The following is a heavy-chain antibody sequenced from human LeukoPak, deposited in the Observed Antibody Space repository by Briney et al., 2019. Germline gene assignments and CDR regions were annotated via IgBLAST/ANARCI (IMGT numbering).Heavy chain of an antibody. Sequence: GGSLRLSGAASGLTFSEYAMSWVRQVPGMGLEWVSTIGVSGGSTNYADSVRGRFTISRDNSKNTLYLQINSLRADDTAVYYCAKGRVGTNGVLEHWGQGTLVTVSS. CDR1: GLTFSEYA. CDR2: IGVSGGST. J-gene: IGHJ1*01. D-gene: IGHD1-26*01. CDR3: AKGRVGTNGVLEH. V-gene: IGHV3-23*01.